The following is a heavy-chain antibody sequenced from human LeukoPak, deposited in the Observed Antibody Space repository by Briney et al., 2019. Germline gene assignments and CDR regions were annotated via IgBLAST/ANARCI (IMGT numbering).Heavy chain of an antibody. CDR3: AGEYSGRILDY. V-gene: IGHV1-2*02. CDR1: GYTFTGYY. J-gene: IGHJ4*02. CDR2: INPNSGGT. D-gene: IGHD1-26*01. Sequence: ASVKVSCKASGYTFTGYYMRWVRQAPGQGLEWMGWINPNSGGTNYAQKFQGRVTMTRDTSTSTAYMELSRLRSDDTAVYYCAGEYSGRILDYWGQGTLVTVSS.